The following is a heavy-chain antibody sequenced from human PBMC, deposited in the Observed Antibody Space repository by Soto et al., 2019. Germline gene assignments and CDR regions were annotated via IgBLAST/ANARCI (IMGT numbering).Heavy chain of an antibody. Sequence: QVQLVQSGAEVKKPGSSVKVSCKASGGTFSSYAISWVRQAPGQGLEWMGGIIPIFGTANYAQKFQGRVTITADKSTSTAYMELSSLRSEDTAVYYCARDPYYYDSSGYYADSLDYRGQGTLVTVSS. V-gene: IGHV1-69*06. CDR2: IIPIFGTA. D-gene: IGHD3-22*01. J-gene: IGHJ4*02. CDR1: GGTFSSYA. CDR3: ARDPYYYDSSGYYADSLDY.